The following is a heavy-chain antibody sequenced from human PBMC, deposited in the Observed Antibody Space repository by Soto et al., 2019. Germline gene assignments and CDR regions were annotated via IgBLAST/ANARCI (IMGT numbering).Heavy chain of an antibody. CDR3: ARSNIAAAGDDY. D-gene: IGHD6-13*01. J-gene: IGHJ4*02. CDR1: GYTFTSYA. V-gene: IGHV1-3*01. CDR2: INAGNGNT. Sequence: VKVSCKASGYTFTSYAMHWVRQAPGQRLEWMGWINAGNGNTKYSQKFQGRVTITRDTSASTAYMELSSLRSEDTAVYYCARSNIAAAGDDYWGQGTLVTVSS.